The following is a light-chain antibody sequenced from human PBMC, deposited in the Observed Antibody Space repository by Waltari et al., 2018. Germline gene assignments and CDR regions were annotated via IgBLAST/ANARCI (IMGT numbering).Light chain of an antibody. CDR3: NSFTSSTTWV. J-gene: IGLJ3*02. Sequence: QSALTQPASVSGSPGQSITIPCTGTSSDVGGHNHVPWYQQHPGQAPKLLLYDVTKWPSGVSDRFSVSKSGNTASLTISGLQAEDEADYYCNSFTSSTTWVFGGGTRVTVL. V-gene: IGLV2-14*03. CDR1: SSDVGGHNH. CDR2: DVT.